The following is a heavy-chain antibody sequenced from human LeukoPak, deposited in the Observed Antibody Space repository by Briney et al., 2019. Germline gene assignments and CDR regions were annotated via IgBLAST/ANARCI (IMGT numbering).Heavy chain of an antibody. V-gene: IGHV3-7*01. J-gene: IGHJ4*02. D-gene: IGHD6-25*01. Sequence: PGGSLRLSCAASGFTFSSYRMSWVGQAPGKGLEWVANIKQDGSEKYYVDSVKGRFTISRDNAKNSLFLQMNSLRAEDTAVYFCAISATARGGFDFWGQGTLVTVSS. CDR3: AISATARGGFDF. CDR2: IKQDGSEK. CDR1: GFTFSSYR.